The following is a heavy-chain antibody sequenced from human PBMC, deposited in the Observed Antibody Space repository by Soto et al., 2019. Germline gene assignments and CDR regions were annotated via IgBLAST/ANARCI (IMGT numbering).Heavy chain of an antibody. V-gene: IGHV3-15*07. CDR1: GFTFSNDS. CDR2: IKSKTDGGTT. D-gene: IGHD3-3*01. CDR3: TTGTLITIFGEPVYYYYGMDV. J-gene: IGHJ6*02. Sequence: GGSLRLSCAASGFTFSNDSMNWVRQAPGKGLEWVGRIKSKTDGGTTDYAAPVKGRFTISRDDSKNTLYLQMNSLKTEDTAVYYCTTGTLITIFGEPVYYYYGMDVWGQGTTVTVSS.